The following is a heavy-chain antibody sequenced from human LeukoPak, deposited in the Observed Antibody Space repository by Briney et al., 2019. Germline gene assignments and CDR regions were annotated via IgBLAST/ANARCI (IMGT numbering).Heavy chain of an antibody. V-gene: IGHV3-23*01. CDR1: GFTFSSYA. J-gene: IGHJ4*02. CDR3: AKSEDYDILTGYYPLDY. Sequence: GGSLRLSCAASGFTFSSYAMSWVRQAPGKGLEWVSAISGSGGSTYYADSVKGRFTISRDNSKNTLYLRMNSLRAEDTAVYYCAKSEDYDILTGYYPLDYWGQGTLVTVSS. CDR2: ISGSGGST. D-gene: IGHD3-9*01.